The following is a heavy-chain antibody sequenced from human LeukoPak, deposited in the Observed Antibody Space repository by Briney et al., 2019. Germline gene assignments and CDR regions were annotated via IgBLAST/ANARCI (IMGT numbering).Heavy chain of an antibody. CDR2: INHSGST. CDR1: GGSISSSDW. J-gene: IGHJ5*02. D-gene: IGHD2-2*01. V-gene: IGHV4-4*01. CDR3: ARLIVLVPGADRYWFDP. Sequence: SETLSLTCAVSGGSISSSDWWSWVRQPPGKGLEWIGEINHSGSTNHNPSLKSRVTISVDKSKNQFSLKLSSVTAADTAVYCCARLIVLVPGADRYWFDPWGQGTLVTVSS.